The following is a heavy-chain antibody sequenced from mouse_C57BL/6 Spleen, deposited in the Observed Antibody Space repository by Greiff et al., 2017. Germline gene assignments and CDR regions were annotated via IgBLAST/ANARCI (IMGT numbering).Heavy chain of an antibody. CDR3: ARGSLDSSGYYCDY. J-gene: IGHJ2*01. CDR2: ISYDGSN. D-gene: IGHD3-2*02. V-gene: IGHV3-6*01. Sequence: EVQLQESGPGLVKPSQSLSLTCSVTGYSITSGYYWNWIRQFPGNKLEWMGYISYDGSNNYNPSLKNRISITRDTSKNQLFLKLNSVTTEDTATYYCARGSLDSSGYYCDYWGQGTTLTVSS. CDR1: GYSITSGYY.